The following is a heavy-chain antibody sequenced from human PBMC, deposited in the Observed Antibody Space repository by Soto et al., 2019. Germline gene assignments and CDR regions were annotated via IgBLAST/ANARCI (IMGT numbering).Heavy chain of an antibody. CDR1: GGTFSSYA. CDR3: ASNNNVLTGSYYYGMDV. D-gene: IGHD3-9*01. Sequence: QVQLVQSGAEVKKPGSSVKVSCKASGGTFSSYAMSWVRQAPGQGLEWMGGIIPIFGTANYAQKFQGRVTIIADESTSTAYMELSSLRSEDTAVFYCASNNNVLTGSYYYGMDVWGQGTTFTVSS. CDR2: IIPIFGTA. J-gene: IGHJ6*02. V-gene: IGHV1-69*12.